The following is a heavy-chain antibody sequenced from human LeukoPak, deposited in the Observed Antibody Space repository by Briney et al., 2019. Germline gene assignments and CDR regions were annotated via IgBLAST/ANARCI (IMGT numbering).Heavy chain of an antibody. Sequence: PGGSLRLSCAASGFTFSDNWMAWVRQAPGKGLVWVSHINSAGGSTSYADSVKGRFTISRDNAKNTLYLQMNSLRAEDTAVYYCARDQGLLVVAGRFGYWGQGTLVTVSS. CDR3: ARDQGLLVVAGRFGY. J-gene: IGHJ4*02. V-gene: IGHV3-74*01. CDR1: GFTFSDNW. CDR2: INSAGGST. D-gene: IGHD6-19*01.